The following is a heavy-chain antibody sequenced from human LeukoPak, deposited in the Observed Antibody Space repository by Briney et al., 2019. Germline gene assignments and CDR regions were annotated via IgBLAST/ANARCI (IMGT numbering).Heavy chain of an antibody. J-gene: IGHJ4*02. D-gene: IGHD5-24*01. V-gene: IGHV3-11*01. CDR3: AREGHTYGSDY. CDR2: VSQSGSTI. CDR1: GFTFSDYY. Sequence: PGGSLRLSCTGSGFTFSDYYMSWIRQGPGKGLEWISYVSQSGSTIYYADSVEGRFSISRDNGKNSLYLQLNSLRVEDTGIYYCAREGHTYGSDYWGQGTLVTVSS.